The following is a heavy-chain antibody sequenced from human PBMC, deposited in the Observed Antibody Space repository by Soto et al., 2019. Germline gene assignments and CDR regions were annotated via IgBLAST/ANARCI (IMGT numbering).Heavy chain of an antibody. Sequence: QVQLVESGGGVVQPGRSLRLSCAASGFTFSSYGMHWVRQAPGKGLEWVAVISYDGSNKYYADFVKGRFTISRDNSKNTLYLQMNSLRAEDTAVYYCAKDERYSSGWYGWQDYWGQGTLVTVSS. CDR1: GFTFSSYG. CDR3: AKDERYSSGWYGWQDY. J-gene: IGHJ4*02. CDR2: ISYDGSNK. V-gene: IGHV3-30*18. D-gene: IGHD6-19*01.